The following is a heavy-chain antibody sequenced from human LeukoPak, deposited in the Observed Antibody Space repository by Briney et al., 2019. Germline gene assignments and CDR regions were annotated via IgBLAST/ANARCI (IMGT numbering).Heavy chain of an antibody. Sequence: GGSLRLSCAASGFTFSSYSMNWVRQAPGKGLEWVSYISSSSSTIYYADSVKGRFTISRDNAKNSLYLQMNSLRAEDTAVYYCARVSSTVTVPLDYWGQGTLVTVSS. V-gene: IGHV3-48*01. CDR1: GFTFSSYS. D-gene: IGHD4-17*01. J-gene: IGHJ4*02. CDR2: ISSSSSTI. CDR3: ARVSSTVTVPLDY.